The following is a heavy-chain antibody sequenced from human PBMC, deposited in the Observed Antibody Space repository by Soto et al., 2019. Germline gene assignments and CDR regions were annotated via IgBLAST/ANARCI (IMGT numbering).Heavy chain of an antibody. V-gene: IGHV4-34*01. CDR1: GGSFSGYC. J-gene: IGHJ6*02. CDR3: ARVGDTAMVSDYYYGMDV. CDR2: INHSGST. D-gene: IGHD5-18*01. Sequence: SETLSLTCAVYGGSFSGYCWSWIRQPPGKGLEWIGEINHSGSTNYNPSLKSRVTISVDTSKNQFSLKLSSVTAADTAVYYCARVGDTAMVSDYYYGMDVWGQGTTVT.